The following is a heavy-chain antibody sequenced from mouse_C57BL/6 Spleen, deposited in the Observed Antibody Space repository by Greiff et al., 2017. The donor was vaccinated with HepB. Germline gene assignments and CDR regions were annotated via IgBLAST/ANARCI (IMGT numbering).Heavy chain of an antibody. D-gene: IGHD1-1*01. J-gene: IGHJ2*01. V-gene: IGHV1-50*01. CDR1: GYTFTSYW. CDR2: IDPSDSYT. Sequence: VQLQQSGAELVKPGASVKLSCKASGYTFTSYWMQWVKQRPGQGLEWIGEIDPSDSYTNYNQKFKGKATLTVDTSSSTAYMQLSSLTSGDSAVYYCERYVLRFDYWGQGTPLTVSS. CDR3: ERYVLRFDY.